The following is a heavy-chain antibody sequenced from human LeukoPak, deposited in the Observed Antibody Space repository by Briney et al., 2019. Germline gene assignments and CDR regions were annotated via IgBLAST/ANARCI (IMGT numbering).Heavy chain of an antibody. D-gene: IGHD2-2*02. V-gene: IGHV3-23*01. J-gene: IGHJ3*02. CDR3: AKAELIVVVPAAIHRGAFDI. Sequence: GGSLRLSCAASGFTFSSYAMSWVRQAPGKGLEWVSAISGSGGSTYYADSVKGRFTISRDNSKNTLYLQMNSLRAEDTAVYYCAKAELIVVVPAAIHRGAFDIWGQGTMVTVSS. CDR2: ISGSGGST. CDR1: GFTFSSYA.